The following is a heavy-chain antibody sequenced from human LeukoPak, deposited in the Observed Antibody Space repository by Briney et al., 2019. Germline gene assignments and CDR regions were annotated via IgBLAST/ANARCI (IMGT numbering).Heavy chain of an antibody. CDR2: ISNSGSDI. D-gene: IGHD1-26*01. CDR1: GFSFSDYY. CDR3: AGGNSGSYSQDWFDP. J-gene: IGHJ5*02. V-gene: IGHV3-11*01. Sequence: GGSLRLSCAASGFSFSDYYMSWIRQSPGKRLERISYISNSGSDIYYADSVKGRFTISRDNAKNSLYLQMNSLRDDDMALYHCAGGNSGSYSQDWFDPWGQGTLVTVSS.